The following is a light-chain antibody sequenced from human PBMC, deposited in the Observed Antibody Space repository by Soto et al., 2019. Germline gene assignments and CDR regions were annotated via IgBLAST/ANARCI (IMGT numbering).Light chain of an antibody. Sequence: QSVLTRPPSASASPGQRVPISCSGSNSNIGGKTVTWYQQIPGQAPKVVIHSDDQRPSGVPDRFSGSKSGTSASLAISAVQSEDEADYFCASWDDSLTVVFGGGTKSPS. CDR1: NSNIGGKT. CDR3: ASWDDSLTVV. CDR2: SDD. J-gene: IGLJ2*01. V-gene: IGLV1-44*01.